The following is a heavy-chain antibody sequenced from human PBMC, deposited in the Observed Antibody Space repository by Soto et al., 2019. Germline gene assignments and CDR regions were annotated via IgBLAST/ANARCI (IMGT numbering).Heavy chain of an antibody. CDR1: GYTFTTYG. V-gene: IGHV1-18*01. CDR3: VRDRPGTTYGY. J-gene: IGHJ4*02. Sequence: QIHLVQSGAEVKKPGASVKVSCKASGYTFTTYGISWVRQAPGQGLEWMGRISGYSGNTDYAENLQDRVTMTTDTSTSTAYMELRSLRSDDTAVYYCVRDRPGTTYGYWGQGTLVTVSS. CDR2: ISGYSGNT. D-gene: IGHD1-1*01.